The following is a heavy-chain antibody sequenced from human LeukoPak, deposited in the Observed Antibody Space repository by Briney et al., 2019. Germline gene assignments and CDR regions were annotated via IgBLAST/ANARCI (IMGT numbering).Heavy chain of an antibody. D-gene: IGHD6-13*01. CDR2: IYYSGSA. CDR1: GGSISSYY. V-gene: IGHV4-59*08. CDR3: ARLVISSSWYFDY. Sequence: SETLSLTCTVSGGSISSYYWSWIRQPPGKGLEWIGYIYYSGSANYNPSLKSRVTISVDTSKNQFSLKLSSVTAADTAVYYCARLVISSSWYFDYWGQGTLVTVSS. J-gene: IGHJ4*02.